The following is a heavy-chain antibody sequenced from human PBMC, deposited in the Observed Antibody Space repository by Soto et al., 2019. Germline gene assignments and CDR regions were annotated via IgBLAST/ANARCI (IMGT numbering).Heavy chain of an antibody. CDR1: GGSFSGYY. V-gene: IGHV4-34*01. Sequence: PSETLSLTCAVYGGSFSGYYWSWIRQPPGKGLEWIGEINHSGSTNYNPSLKSRVTISVDTSKNQFSLKLSSVTAADTAVYYCARGLRIAAAGTHNSGLYNWFDPWGQGTLVTVSS. CDR3: ARGLRIAAAGTHNSGLYNWFDP. CDR2: INHSGST. D-gene: IGHD6-13*01. J-gene: IGHJ5*02.